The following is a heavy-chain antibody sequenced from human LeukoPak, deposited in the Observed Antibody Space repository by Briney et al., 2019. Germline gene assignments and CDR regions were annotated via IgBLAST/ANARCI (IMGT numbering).Heavy chain of an antibody. CDR3: ARDGYHYGSGTYMYESGPAAPDY. Sequence: GGSLRLSCAASGFTFSSHGMYWVRQAPGKGLEWLSFIRFNGTFRYYADSVKGRFTISRDNPKNTLYLQMYSLRPEDTAVYYCARDGYHYGSGTYMYESGPAAPDYWGQGTLVTVSS. D-gene: IGHD3-10*01. CDR1: GFTFSSHG. CDR2: IRFNGTFR. J-gene: IGHJ4*02. V-gene: IGHV3-30*02.